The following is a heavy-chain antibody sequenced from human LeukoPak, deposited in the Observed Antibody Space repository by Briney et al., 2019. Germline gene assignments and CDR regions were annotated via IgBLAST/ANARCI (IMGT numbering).Heavy chain of an antibody. CDR2: INPKSGGT. Sequence: ASVKVSCKASGYTFTDHYIHWVRQAPGQGLEWMGWINPKSGGTDSAQKFQGRVTMTRDTSISSAYVELSRLSSDDTAVYYCARGDCSGATCYDLFDVWGQGTKVTVSS. V-gene: IGHV1-2*02. J-gene: IGHJ3*01. D-gene: IGHD2-2*01. CDR1: GYTFTDHY. CDR3: ARGDCSGATCYDLFDV.